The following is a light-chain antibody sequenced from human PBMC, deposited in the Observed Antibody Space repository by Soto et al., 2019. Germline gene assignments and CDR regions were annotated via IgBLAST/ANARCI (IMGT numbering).Light chain of an antibody. V-gene: IGKV3-11*01. CDR3: QQRSNWHPIT. CDR1: QSVSNY. CDR2: DAS. J-gene: IGKJ5*01. Sequence: EIVLTQSPATLSLSPGERATLSCRASQSVSNYLAWYQQKPGQAPRLLIYDASNRANGIPGRFSGSGSGTDFTLTISSLEPEDSAFYYCQQRSNWHPITFGQGTRLEIK.